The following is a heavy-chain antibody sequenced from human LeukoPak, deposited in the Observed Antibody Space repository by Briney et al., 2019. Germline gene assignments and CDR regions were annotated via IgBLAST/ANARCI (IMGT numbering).Heavy chain of an antibody. CDR3: AKSLEVIASWFDP. CDR1: GFTFSSYG. J-gene: IGHJ5*02. Sequence: PGGSLRLSCAASGFTFSSYGMHWVRQAPGKGLEWVAVIWYDGSNKYYADSVKGRFTISRDKSKNTLYLQMNSLRVEDTAVYYCAKSLEVIASWFDPWGQGTLVTVSS. V-gene: IGHV3-33*03. CDR2: IWYDGSNK. D-gene: IGHD2-15*01.